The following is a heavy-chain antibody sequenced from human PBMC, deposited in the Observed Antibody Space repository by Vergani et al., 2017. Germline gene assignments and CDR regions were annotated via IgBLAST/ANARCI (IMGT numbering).Heavy chain of an antibody. CDR1: GDSFSINY. V-gene: IGHV4-59*01. CDR3: ARDLAASRYYYYGMDV. Sequence: QLQLQESGPGLVKPSETLSLTCTVSGDSFSINYWTWIRQTPGKGLEWIGYIYYSGSTNYNPSLKSRVTISVDTSKNQFSLKLSSVTAADTAVYYCARDLAASRYYYYGMDVWGQGTTVTVSS. J-gene: IGHJ6*02. D-gene: IGHD2-15*01. CDR2: IYYSGST.